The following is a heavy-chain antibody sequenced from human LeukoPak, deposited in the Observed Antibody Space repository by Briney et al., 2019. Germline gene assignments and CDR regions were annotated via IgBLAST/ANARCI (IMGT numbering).Heavy chain of an antibody. Sequence: GGSLRLSCAASGLTFRRYGMTWVRQAPGKGLEWVSAISGSGGSTYYGDSVKGRFTISRDNSKNTLYLQMNSLRVEDTAVYYCAKDRGLITMVRGVYFDYWGQGTLVTVSS. CDR1: GLTFRRYG. CDR2: ISGSGGST. D-gene: IGHD3-10*01. J-gene: IGHJ4*02. V-gene: IGHV3-23*01. CDR3: AKDRGLITMVRGVYFDY.